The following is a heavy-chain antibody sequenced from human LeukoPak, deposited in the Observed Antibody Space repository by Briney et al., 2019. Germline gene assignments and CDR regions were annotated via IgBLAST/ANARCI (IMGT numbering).Heavy chain of an antibody. J-gene: IGHJ4*02. CDR3: ASQPKLRGRPRKYYFDY. Sequence: SETLSLTCTVSGGSISSSSYYWGWIRQPPGKGLEWIGSIYYSGSTYYNPSLKSRVTISVDTSKNQFSLKLSSVTAADTAVYYCASQPKLRGRPRKYYFDYWGQGTLVTVSS. CDR1: GGSISSSSYY. CDR2: IYYSGST. D-gene: IGHD1-14*01. V-gene: IGHV4-39*07.